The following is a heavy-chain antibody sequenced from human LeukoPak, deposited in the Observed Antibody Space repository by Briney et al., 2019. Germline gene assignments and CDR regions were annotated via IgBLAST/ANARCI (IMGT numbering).Heavy chain of an antibody. D-gene: IGHD3-22*01. J-gene: IGHJ5*02. CDR1: GGSISSYY. CDR2: IYYSGST. V-gene: IGHV4-59*01. Sequence: PSETLSLTCTVSGGSISSYYWSWIRQPPGKGLEWIGYIYYSGSTNYNPSLKSRVTISVDTSKNQFSLKLSSVTAADTAVYYCARWYYDSSPGYNWFDPWGQGTLVTVSS. CDR3: ARWYYDSSPGYNWFDP.